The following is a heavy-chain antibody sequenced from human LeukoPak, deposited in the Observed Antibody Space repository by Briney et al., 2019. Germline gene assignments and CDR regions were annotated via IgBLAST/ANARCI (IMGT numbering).Heavy chain of an antibody. CDR3: ASTHSGNYYYFDY. V-gene: IGHV4-4*07. J-gene: IGHJ4*02. D-gene: IGHD1-26*01. CDR2: IYTSGST. Sequence: SETLSLTCTVSGGSISSYYRSWIRQPAGKGLEWIGRIYTSGSTSYNPSLKSRVTISLDTSKNQFSLKLNSVTAADTAVYYCASTHSGNYYYFDYWGQGTLVTVSS. CDR1: GGSISSYY.